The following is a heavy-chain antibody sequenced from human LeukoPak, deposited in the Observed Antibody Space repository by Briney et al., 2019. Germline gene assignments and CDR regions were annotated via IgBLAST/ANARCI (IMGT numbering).Heavy chain of an antibody. CDR2: FDPEDGET. CDR3: AAFKRGYHILTGGFGI. CDR1: GYTLTELS. D-gene: IGHD3-9*01. J-gene: IGHJ3*02. Sequence: ASVKVSCKVSGYTLTELSMHWVRQAPGKGLEWMGGFDPEDGETIYAQKFQGRVTMTEDTSTDTAYMELSSLRSEDTAVYYCAAFKRGYHILTGGFGIWGQGTMVTVSS. V-gene: IGHV1-24*01.